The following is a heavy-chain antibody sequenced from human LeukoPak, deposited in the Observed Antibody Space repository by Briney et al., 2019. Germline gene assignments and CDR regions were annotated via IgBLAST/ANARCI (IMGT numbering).Heavy chain of an antibody. Sequence: GGSLRLSCAASGFNFSDYYMSWIRQAPGKGLEWVSYISSSGFSTYYAGSVKGRFTISRDNARNSLYLQMNSLAPEDTALYYCARGKRRFDYWGQGTLVTVSS. J-gene: IGHJ4*02. CDR3: ARGKRRFDY. V-gene: IGHV3-11*01. CDR2: ISSSGFST. CDR1: GFNFSDYY.